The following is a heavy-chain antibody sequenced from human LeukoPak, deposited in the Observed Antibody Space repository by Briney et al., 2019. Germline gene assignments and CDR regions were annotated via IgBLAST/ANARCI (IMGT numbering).Heavy chain of an antibody. D-gene: IGHD3-22*01. CDR2: IYYSGST. V-gene: IGHV4-59*01. CDR1: GGSISSYY. J-gene: IGHJ4*02. Sequence: SEPLSLTCTVSGGSISSYYWSWIRQPPGKGLEWIGYIYYSGSTNYNPSLKSQVTISVDTSKNQFSLKLSSVTAADTAVYYCGTYYYDSSGHYYFDYWGQGTLVTVSS. CDR3: GTYYYDSSGHYYFDY.